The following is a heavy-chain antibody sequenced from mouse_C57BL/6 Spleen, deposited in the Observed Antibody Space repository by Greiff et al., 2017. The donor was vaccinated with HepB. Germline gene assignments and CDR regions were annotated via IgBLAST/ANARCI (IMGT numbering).Heavy chain of an antibody. CDR3: ARERGNPFDY. V-gene: IGHV1-82*01. D-gene: IGHD2-1*01. CDR2: IYPGDGDT. CDR1: GYAFSSSW. J-gene: IGHJ2*01. Sequence: VQLQQSGPELVKPGASVKISCKASGYAFSSSWMNWVKQRPGKGLEWIGRIYPGDGDTNYNGKFKGKATLTADKSSSTAYMQLSSLTSEDSAVYFCARERGNPFDYWGQGTTLTVSS.